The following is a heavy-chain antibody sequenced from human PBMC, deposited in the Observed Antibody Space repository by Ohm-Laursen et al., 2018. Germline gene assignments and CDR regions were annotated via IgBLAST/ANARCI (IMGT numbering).Heavy chain of an antibody. V-gene: IGHV3-53*01. Sequence: SLRLSCSASGFIVSSNYMSWVRQASGKGLEWVSIIYSDDRTHYADSVKGRFTISRDNPKNTLYLQMNSLRAEDTAMYYCARAGEWLPYYYGMDVWGQGTTVTVSS. J-gene: IGHJ6*02. CDR3: ARAGEWLPYYYGMDV. CDR1: GFIVSSNY. CDR2: IYSDDRT. D-gene: IGHD3-3*01.